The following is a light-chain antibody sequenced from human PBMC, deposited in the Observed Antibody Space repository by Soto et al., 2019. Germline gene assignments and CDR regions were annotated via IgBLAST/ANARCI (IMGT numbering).Light chain of an antibody. CDR3: SSYTRSSTRV. CDR1: SSDVGGYNY. Sequence: QRVLAQPASVAGSAGRSITITCTGTSSDVGGYNYVSWYQQHPGKAPKLMIYDVSNRPSGVSNRFSGSESGNTASLTISGLQAEDEADYYCSSYTRSSTRVFGTGTKVTVL. V-gene: IGLV2-14*01. J-gene: IGLJ1*01. CDR2: DVS.